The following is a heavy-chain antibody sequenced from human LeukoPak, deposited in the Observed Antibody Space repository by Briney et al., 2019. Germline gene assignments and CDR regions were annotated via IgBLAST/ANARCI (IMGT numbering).Heavy chain of an antibody. CDR2: ISSSSSYT. CDR3: ARERIAAAGTSTYYYYGMAV. J-gene: IGHJ6*02. D-gene: IGHD6-13*01. Sequence: PGGSLRLSWAASGFTFAANYMSSVRQAPGKGLEWVSYISSSSSYTNYADSVKGRFTISRDNAKNSLYLQMNSLRAEDTAVYYCARERIAAAGTSTYYYYGMAVWGQGTTVTVSS. V-gene: IGHV3-11*05. CDR1: GFTFAANY.